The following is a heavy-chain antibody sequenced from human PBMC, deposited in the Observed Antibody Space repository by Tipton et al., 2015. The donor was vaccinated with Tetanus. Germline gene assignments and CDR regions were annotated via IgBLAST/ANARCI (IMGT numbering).Heavy chain of an antibody. CDR2: LSGSGDST. J-gene: IGHJ4*02. Sequence: SLRLSCAVSGFTFSNYVMNWVRQAPGKGLEWVSSLSGSGDSTYYVDSVRGRFTISRDNSKNTLYLQMNSLRAEDSAVYYCARRQVEGGAHFDHWGQGTLVTVSS. V-gene: IGHV3-23*01. CDR3: ARRQVEGGAHFDH. D-gene: IGHD3-16*01. CDR1: GFTFSNYV.